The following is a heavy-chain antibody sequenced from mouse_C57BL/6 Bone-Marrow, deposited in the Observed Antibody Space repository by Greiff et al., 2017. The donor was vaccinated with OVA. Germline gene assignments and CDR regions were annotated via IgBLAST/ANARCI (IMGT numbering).Heavy chain of an antibody. CDR3: ARRGGYGSRNVGGPWYFDV. CDR1: GYAFSSSW. Sequence: QVQLQQSGPELVKPGASVKISCKASGYAFSSSWMNWVKQRPGKGLEWIGRIYPGDGDTNYNGKFKGKATLTADKSSSTAYMQLSSLTSEDSAVYFCARRGGYGSRNVGGPWYFDVWGTGTTVTVSS. V-gene: IGHV1-80*01. D-gene: IGHD1-1*01. CDR2: IYPGDGDT. J-gene: IGHJ1*03.